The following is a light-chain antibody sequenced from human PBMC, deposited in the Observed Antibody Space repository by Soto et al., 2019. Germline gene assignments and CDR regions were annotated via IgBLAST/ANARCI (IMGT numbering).Light chain of an antibody. CDR3: SSFAGNNNL. J-gene: IGLJ2*01. Sequence: QSVLTQPPSASGSPGQSVTISCTGTSSDVGGYDLVSWYRQHPGKAPKLILYEVAKRPSGVPARFSGSKSGNTASLTVSGLQADDESDYYCSSFAGNNNLFGGGTKLTVL. CDR1: SSDVGGYDL. CDR2: EVA. V-gene: IGLV2-8*01.